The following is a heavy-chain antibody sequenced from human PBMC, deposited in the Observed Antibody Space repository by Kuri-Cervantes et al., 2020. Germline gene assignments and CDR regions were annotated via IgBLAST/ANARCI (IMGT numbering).Heavy chain of an antibody. CDR2: ISSSSSYI. D-gene: IGHD2-15*01. CDR3: AKDRARVVVAANNWFDP. Sequence: GESLKISCAASGFTFSHFTMNWVRQAPGKGLEWVSSISSSSSYIYYADSVKGRFTISRDNAKNTLYLQMNSLRAEDTAVYYCAKDRARVVVAANNWFDPWGQGTPVTVSS. V-gene: IGHV3-21*04. J-gene: IGHJ5*02. CDR1: GFTFSHFT.